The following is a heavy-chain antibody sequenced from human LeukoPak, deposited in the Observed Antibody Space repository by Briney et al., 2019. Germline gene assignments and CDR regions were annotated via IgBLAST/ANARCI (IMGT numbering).Heavy chain of an antibody. J-gene: IGHJ4*02. Sequence: QPGGSLRLSCAASGFTFSSYAMSWVRQAPGKGLEWVSAISGSGGSTYYADSVKGRFTISRDNSKNTLYLQMNSLRAEDTAVYYCAKLGGSGSYYLEGVDYWGQGTLVTVSS. CDR2: ISGSGGST. CDR1: GFTFSSYA. D-gene: IGHD3-10*01. V-gene: IGHV3-23*01. CDR3: AKLGGSGSYYLEGVDY.